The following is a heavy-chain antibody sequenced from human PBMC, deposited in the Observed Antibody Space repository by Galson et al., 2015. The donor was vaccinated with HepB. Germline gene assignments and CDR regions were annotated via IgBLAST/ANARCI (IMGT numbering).Heavy chain of an antibody. CDR1: GFAFISHS. D-gene: IGHD6-25*01. V-gene: IGHV3-48*01. J-gene: IGHJ6*02. CDR3: ARNPASYDYYNMDV. Sequence: SLRLSCAASGFAFISHSMNWVRQAPGKGLEWVSYISSGGTRYYADSVKGRFTFSRDNGKKSMYLHMNSLRAEDTAVYFCARNPASYDYYNMDVWGQGTTVTVSS. CDR2: ISSGGTR.